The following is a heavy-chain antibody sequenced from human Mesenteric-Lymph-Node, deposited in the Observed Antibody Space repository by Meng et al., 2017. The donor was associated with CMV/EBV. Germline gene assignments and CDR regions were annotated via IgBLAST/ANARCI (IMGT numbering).Heavy chain of an antibody. CDR1: GFTFSNYD. J-gene: IGHJ4*01. CDR2: ISASGDTT. V-gene: IGHV3-23*01. Sequence: GESLKISCAASGFTFSNYDMNWVRQAPGKGLEWVSAISASGDTTYYADSVKGRFTISRDNSKNALFLQMSSLRADDTAVYYCTTDHVSRRLLLLLFWGQGTRVTSPQ. D-gene: IGHD3-10*01. CDR3: TTDHVSRRLLLLLF.